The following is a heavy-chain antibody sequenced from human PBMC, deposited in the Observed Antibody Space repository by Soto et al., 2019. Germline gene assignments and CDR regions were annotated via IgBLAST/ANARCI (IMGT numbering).Heavy chain of an antibody. V-gene: IGHV3-7*01. CDR2: IKQAGSEK. CDR1: GFTFSAYW. J-gene: IGHJ4*02. Sequence: EVQLVESGGGLVQTGGSLRLSCAASGFTFSAYWMSWVRQAPGKGLKWVANIKQAGSEKYYVDSVNGRFIISRDDAKNSLFLQVNSLRVEDTAVYYCAREKRANGYFEYWGQGTLVTVSS. D-gene: IGHD6-25*01. CDR3: AREKRANGYFEY.